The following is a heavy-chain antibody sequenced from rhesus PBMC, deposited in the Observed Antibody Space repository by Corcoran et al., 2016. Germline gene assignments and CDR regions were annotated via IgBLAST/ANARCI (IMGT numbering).Heavy chain of an antibody. CDR2: IDGNTGRT. V-gene: IGHV4-80*01. Sequence: QMQLQESGPGPVTPSETLSLTCAVSAASIIGYWWGGTRHLPGKGPEWIGGIDGNTGRTRYNPSLRSRVTVSRDASKNQVSLKLTSVTAADTAVYYCARARYHYDNDYWGQGVLVTVSS. CDR3: ARARYHYDNDY. D-gene: IGHD3-28*01. CDR1: AASIIGYW. J-gene: IGHJ4*01.